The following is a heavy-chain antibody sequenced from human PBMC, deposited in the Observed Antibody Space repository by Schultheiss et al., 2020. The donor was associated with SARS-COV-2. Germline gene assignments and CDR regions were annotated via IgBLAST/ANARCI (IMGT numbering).Heavy chain of an antibody. J-gene: IGHJ6*03. CDR2: ISGSGGST. V-gene: IGHV3-23*01. CDR1: GFTFDDYG. Sequence: GGSLRLSCAASGFTFDDYGMHWVRQAPGKGLEWVSAISGSGGSTYYADSVKGRFTISRDNSKNTLYLQMNSLRAEDTAVYYCAKVRVPPEARYYYYYMDVWGKGTTVTVSS. CDR3: AKVRVPPEARYYYYYMDV.